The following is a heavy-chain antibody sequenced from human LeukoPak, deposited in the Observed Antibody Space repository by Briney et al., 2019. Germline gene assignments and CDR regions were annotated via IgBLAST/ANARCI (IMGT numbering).Heavy chain of an antibody. Sequence: ASVKVSCKASGYIFTSYAMHWVRQAPEHRLEWMGWINAGNGNTKYSQKFQGRVTITRDTSASTAYMGLSSLRSEDTAVYYCARDLTSGYYDYWGQGTLVTVSS. CDR3: ARDLTSGYYDY. CDR1: GYIFTSYA. V-gene: IGHV1-3*01. D-gene: IGHD3-22*01. J-gene: IGHJ4*02. CDR2: INAGNGNT.